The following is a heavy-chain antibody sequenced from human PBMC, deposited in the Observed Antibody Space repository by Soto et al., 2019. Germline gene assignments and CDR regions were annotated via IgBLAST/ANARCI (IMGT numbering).Heavy chain of an antibody. CDR2: IYYSGST. D-gene: IGHD3-16*01. CDR3: ARVGGINWFDP. Sequence: TLSLTCTVSGGSISSGGYYWSWIRQHPGKGLEWIGYIYYSGSTYYNPSLKSRVTISVDTSKDQFSLKLSSVTAADTAVYYCARVGGINWFDPWGQGTLVTVSS. V-gene: IGHV4-31*03. J-gene: IGHJ5*02. CDR1: GGSISSGGYY.